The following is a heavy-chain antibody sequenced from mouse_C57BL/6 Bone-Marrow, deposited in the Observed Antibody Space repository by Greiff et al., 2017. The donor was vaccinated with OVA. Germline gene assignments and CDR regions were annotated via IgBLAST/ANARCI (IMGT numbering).Heavy chain of an antibody. D-gene: IGHD1-1*01. CDR1: GFTFNTYA. Sequence: EVQLVESGGGLVQPKGSLKLSCAASGFTFNTYAMHWVRQAPGKGLEWVARIRSKSSNYATYYADSVKDRFTISRDDSQSMLYLQMNNLKTEDTAMYYCVRDPYYYGSSYVYYYAMDYWGQGTSVTVSS. J-gene: IGHJ4*01. CDR3: VRDPYYYGSSYVYYYAMDY. V-gene: IGHV10-3*01. CDR2: IRSKSSNYAT.